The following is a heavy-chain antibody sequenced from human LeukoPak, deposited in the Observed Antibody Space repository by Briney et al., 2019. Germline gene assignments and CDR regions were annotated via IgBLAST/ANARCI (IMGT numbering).Heavy chain of an antibody. Sequence: SETLSLTCTVSGGSISSYYWSWIRQPPGKGLKWIGNIYYSGYTTYSPSLRSRVTISVDTSKNQFSLKVSSVTAADTAVYYCARSFWSGYYAFDYWGHGTLVTVSS. J-gene: IGHJ4*01. D-gene: IGHD3-3*01. CDR3: ARSFWSGYYAFDY. CDR2: IYYSGYT. V-gene: IGHV4-59*08. CDR1: GGSISSYY.